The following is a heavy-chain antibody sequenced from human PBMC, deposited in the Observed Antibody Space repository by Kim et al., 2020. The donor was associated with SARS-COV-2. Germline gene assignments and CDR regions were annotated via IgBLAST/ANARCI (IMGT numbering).Heavy chain of an antibody. D-gene: IGHD6-6*01. CDR3: ARGGGIAARAVDY. CDR1: GGSFSGYY. J-gene: IGHJ4*02. V-gene: IGHV4-34*01. CDR2: INHSGST. Sequence: SETLSLTCAVYGGSFSGYYWSWIRQPPGKGLEWIGEINHSGSTNYNPSLKSRVTISVDTSKNQFSLKLSSVTAADTAVYYCARGGGIAARAVDYWGQGTLVTVSS.